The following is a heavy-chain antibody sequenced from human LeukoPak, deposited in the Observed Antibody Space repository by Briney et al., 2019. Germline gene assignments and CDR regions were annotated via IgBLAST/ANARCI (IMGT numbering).Heavy chain of an antibody. CDR3: ARVRGASSPEYFQH. D-gene: IGHD6-13*01. Sequence: PGGSLRLSCAASGFTFSDYYMSWIRQAPGKGLEWVSYISSSGSTIYYADSVKGRFTTSRDNAKNSLYLQMNSLRAEDTAVYYCARVRGASSPEYFQHWGQGTLVTVSS. CDR2: ISSSGSTI. J-gene: IGHJ1*01. V-gene: IGHV3-11*01. CDR1: GFTFSDYY.